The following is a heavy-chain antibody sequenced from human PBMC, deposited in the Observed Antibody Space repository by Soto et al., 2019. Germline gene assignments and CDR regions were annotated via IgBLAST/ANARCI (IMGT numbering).Heavy chain of an antibody. CDR1: GYTFISYA. CDR2: INVGNGNT. D-gene: IGHD3-16*02. Sequence: ASVKVSFKASGYTFISYAMHWVRQAPGQRLEWMGWINVGNGNTKYSQKFQGRVTITRGTSASTAYMELSSLRSEDTAVYYCARDLNDSDYDYVWGSYRPDTFDIWGQGTMVT. CDR3: ARDLNDSDYDYVWGSYRPDTFDI. V-gene: IGHV1-3*01. J-gene: IGHJ3*02.